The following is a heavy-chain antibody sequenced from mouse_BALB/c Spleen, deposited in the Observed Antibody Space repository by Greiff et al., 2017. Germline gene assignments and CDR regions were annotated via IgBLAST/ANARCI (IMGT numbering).Heavy chain of an antibody. V-gene: IGHV3-8*02. CDR1: GDSITSGY. J-gene: IGHJ2*01. D-gene: IGHD2-10*02. Sequence: EVKLQESGPSLVKPSQTLSLTCSVTGDSITSGYWNWIRKFPGNKLEYMGYISYSGSTYYNPSLKSRISITRDTSKNQYYLQLNSVTTEDTATYYCARSPYGNYYFDYWGQGTTLTVSS. CDR2: ISYSGST. CDR3: ARSPYGNYYFDY.